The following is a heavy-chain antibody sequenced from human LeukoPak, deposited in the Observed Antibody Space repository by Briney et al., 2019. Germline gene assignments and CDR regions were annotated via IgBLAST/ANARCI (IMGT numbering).Heavy chain of an antibody. D-gene: IGHD2-21*01. CDR3: ARDGLWGWTQYDY. V-gene: IGHV3-23*01. Sequence: PGGSLRLSCAASGFTFSDHFMDWVRQAPGKGLEWVAGITDNGGDRNYGDSVKGRFTISRDKSKSTLDLQMNSLRAEDTALYFCARDGLWGWTQYDYWGQGILVTVSS. CDR2: ITDNGGDR. CDR1: GFTFSDHF. J-gene: IGHJ4*02.